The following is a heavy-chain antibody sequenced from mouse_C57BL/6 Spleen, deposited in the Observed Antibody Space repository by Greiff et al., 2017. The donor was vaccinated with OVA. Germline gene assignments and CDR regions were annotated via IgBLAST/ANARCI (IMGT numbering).Heavy chain of an antibody. CDR3: ARTHHGSPDWYFDV. J-gene: IGHJ1*03. CDR1: GYTFTSYW. V-gene: IGHV1-52*01. D-gene: IGHD1-1*01. Sequence: VPLQQPGAELVRPGSSVKLSCKASGYTFTSYWMHWVKPRPIPGLEWIGNLDPSASETHYNQKFKDKATLTVDKSSSTAYMQLSSLTSEDPAVYYCARTHHGSPDWYFDVWGTGTTVTVSS. CDR2: LDPSASET.